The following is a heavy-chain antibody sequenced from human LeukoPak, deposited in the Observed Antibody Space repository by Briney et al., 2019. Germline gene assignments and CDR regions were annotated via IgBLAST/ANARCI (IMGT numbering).Heavy chain of an antibody. CDR2: INHSGST. CDR3: ARGGYDILTGYYYYYFDY. CDR1: GGSFSGYY. Sequence: SETLSLTCAVYGGSFSGYYWSWIRQPPGKGLEWIGEINHSGSTNYNPSLKSRVTISVDTSKNQFSLKLSSVTAADTAVYYCARGGYDILTGYYYYYFDYWGQGTLVTVSS. D-gene: IGHD3-9*01. J-gene: IGHJ4*02. V-gene: IGHV4-34*01.